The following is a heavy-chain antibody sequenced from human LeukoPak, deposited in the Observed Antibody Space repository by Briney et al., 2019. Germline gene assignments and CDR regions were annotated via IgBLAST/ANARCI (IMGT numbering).Heavy chain of an antibody. Sequence: SETLSLTCTVSGGSISSSSYYWGWIRQPPGKGLEWIGSIYYSGSTYYNPSLKSRVTISVDTSKNQFSLKLSSVTAADTAVYYCARTISSSWVDYWGQGTQVTVSS. CDR1: GGSISSSSYY. V-gene: IGHV4-39*01. J-gene: IGHJ4*02. CDR2: IYYSGST. CDR3: ARTISSSWVDY. D-gene: IGHD6-13*01.